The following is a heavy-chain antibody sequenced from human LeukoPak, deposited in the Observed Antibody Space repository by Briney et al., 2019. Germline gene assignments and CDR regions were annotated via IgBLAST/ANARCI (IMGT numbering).Heavy chain of an antibody. Sequence: GGSLRLSCAASGFTFSDYYMSWIRQAPGKGLEWVSYISNSGSTIYYADSVKGRFTISRDNAKNSLYLQMNSLRAEDTAVYYCARGYYYGSGRQYMDVWGKGTTVTISS. D-gene: IGHD3-10*01. CDR2: ISNSGSTI. J-gene: IGHJ6*03. CDR3: ARGYYYGSGRQYMDV. V-gene: IGHV3-11*01. CDR1: GFTFSDYY.